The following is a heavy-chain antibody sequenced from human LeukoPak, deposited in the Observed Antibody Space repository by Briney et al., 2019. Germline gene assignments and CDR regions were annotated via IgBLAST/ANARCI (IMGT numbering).Heavy chain of an antibody. D-gene: IGHD6-13*01. CDR3: ARSSSWYLDWFDP. CDR2: IYYSGST. CDR1: GGSTTRYY. J-gene: IGHJ5*02. Sequence: PSETLSLTCTVTGGSTTRYYWSWIRQPPGKGLEWIGYIYYSGSTNYNPSLKSRVTISVDTSKNQFSLKLSSVTAADTAVYYCARSSSWYLDWFDPWGQGTLVTVSS. V-gene: IGHV4-59*08.